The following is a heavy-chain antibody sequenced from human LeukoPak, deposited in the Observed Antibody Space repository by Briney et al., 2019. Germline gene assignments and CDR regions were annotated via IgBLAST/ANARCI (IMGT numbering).Heavy chain of an antibody. CDR3: ARLADNWNDDFDY. V-gene: IGHV1-69*02. CDR1: GGTFSSYT. Sequence: RASVKVSCKASGGTFSSYTISWARQAPGQGLEWMGRIIPILGIANYAQKFQGRVTITADKSTSTAYMELSSLRSENTAVYYCARLADNWNDDFDYWGQGTLVTVSS. J-gene: IGHJ4*02. CDR2: IIPILGIA. D-gene: IGHD1-20*01.